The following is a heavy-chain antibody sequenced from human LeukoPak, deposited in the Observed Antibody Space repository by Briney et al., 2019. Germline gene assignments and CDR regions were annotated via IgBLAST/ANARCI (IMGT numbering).Heavy chain of an antibody. V-gene: IGHV1-18*01. D-gene: IGHD3-10*01. Sequence: ASVTVSCTASGYTFTSYGISWVRQAPGQGLEWMGWISAYNGNTNYAQKLQGRVTMTTDTSTSTAYTELRSLRSDDTAVYYCARDTMVRGVIPDYWGQGTLVTVSS. J-gene: IGHJ4*02. CDR1: GYTFTSYG. CDR2: ISAYNGNT. CDR3: ARDTMVRGVIPDY.